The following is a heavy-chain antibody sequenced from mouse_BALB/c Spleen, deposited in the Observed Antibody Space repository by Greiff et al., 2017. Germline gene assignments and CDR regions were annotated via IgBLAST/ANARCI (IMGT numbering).Heavy chain of an antibody. D-gene: IGHD2-3*01. CDR3: ARGGYDGYYEDAMDY. V-gene: IGHV5-4*02. CDR2: ISDGGSYT. CDR1: GFTFSDYY. Sequence: EVKLVESGGGLVKPGGSLKLSCAASGFTFSDYYMYWVRQTPEKRLEWVATISDGGSYTYYPDSVKGRFTISRDNAKNNLYLQMSSLKSEDTAMYYCARGGYDGYYEDAMDYWGQGTSVTVSS. J-gene: IGHJ4*01.